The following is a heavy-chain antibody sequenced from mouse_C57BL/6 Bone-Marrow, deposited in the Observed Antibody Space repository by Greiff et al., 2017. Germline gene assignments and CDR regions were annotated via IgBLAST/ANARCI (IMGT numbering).Heavy chain of an antibody. CDR1: GYTFTDYY. D-gene: IGHD6-2*01. V-gene: IGHV1-26*01. CDR3: ARGDLFYAMDY. J-gene: IGHJ4*01. CDR2: INPNNGGT. Sequence: EVQLQQSGPELVKPGASVKISCKASGYTFTDYYMNWVKQSHGKSLEWIGDINPNNGGTSYNQKFKGKDTLTVDKSSSTAYMELRSLTSEDSAVYYCARGDLFYAMDYWGQGTSVTVSS.